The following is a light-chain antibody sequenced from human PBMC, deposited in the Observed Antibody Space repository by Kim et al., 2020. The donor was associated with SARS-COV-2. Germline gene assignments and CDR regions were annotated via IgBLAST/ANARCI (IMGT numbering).Light chain of an antibody. CDR2: KAS. Sequence: DIQMTQSPSTLSVSVGDRVTITCRASRTIGSWVAWYQQKPGKAPKLLIYKASNLETGVPSRFSGSGSGTDFTLTISSLQPDDFATYYCQQYASFWTFGQGTKVDIK. CDR3: QQYASFWT. J-gene: IGKJ1*01. CDR1: RTIGSW. V-gene: IGKV1-5*03.